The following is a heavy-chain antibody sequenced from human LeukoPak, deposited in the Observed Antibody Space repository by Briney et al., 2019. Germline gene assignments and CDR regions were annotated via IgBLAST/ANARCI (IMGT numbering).Heavy chain of an antibody. J-gene: IGHJ5*02. CDR1: GFSFSDYS. CDR2: ISSSSSYI. D-gene: IGHD6-13*01. Sequence: GGSLRLSCAASGFSFSDYSMNWVRQAPGKGLEWVSSISSSSSYIYYADSVKGRFTISRDNAKNSLYLQMNSLRAEDTAVYYCARAGYSSSWYEGWFDPWGQGTLVTVSS. V-gene: IGHV3-21*01. CDR3: ARAGYSSSWYEGWFDP.